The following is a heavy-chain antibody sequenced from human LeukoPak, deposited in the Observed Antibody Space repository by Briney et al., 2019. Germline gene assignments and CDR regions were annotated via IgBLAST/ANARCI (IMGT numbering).Heavy chain of an antibody. CDR1: GFTFSSYA. CDR3: ASPRDSSGWYYFDY. D-gene: IGHD6-19*01. V-gene: IGHV3-23*01. Sequence: GGSLRFSCAASGFTFSSYAMNWVRQAPGKGLEWVSAISGTGGSTYYADSVKGRFTISRDNSKNTLYLQMNSLRAEDTAVYYCASPRDSSGWYYFDYWGQGTLVTVSS. CDR2: ISGTGGST. J-gene: IGHJ4*02.